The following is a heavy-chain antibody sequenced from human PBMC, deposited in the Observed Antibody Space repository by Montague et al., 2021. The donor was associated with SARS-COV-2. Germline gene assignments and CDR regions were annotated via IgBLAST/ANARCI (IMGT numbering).Heavy chain of an antibody. J-gene: IGHJ4*02. CDR1: GDSVASNAAG. CDR3: ARDPRYSLSWSFDY. Sequence: CAISGDSVASNAAGWNWIRQTPARGSERLGITHYRSEWKYDYAVSVKSRMTISPDTSKNQFSLQLSSVTPEDRAVYYCARDPRYSLSWSFDYWGQGTLVTVSS. CDR2: THYRSEWKY. V-gene: IGHV6-1*01. D-gene: IGHD6-13*01.